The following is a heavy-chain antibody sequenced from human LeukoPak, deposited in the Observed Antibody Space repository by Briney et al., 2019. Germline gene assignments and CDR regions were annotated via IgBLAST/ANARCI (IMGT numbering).Heavy chain of an antibody. CDR2: IIPIFGTA. Sequence: ASVKVSCKASGGTFSSYAISWVRQAPGQGLEWMGGIIPIFGTANYAQKFQGRVTITADESTSTAYMELSSLRSEDTAVYYCARHHDVDTAMYSPFVYWGEGTIVTVSS. CDR1: GGTFSSYA. D-gene: IGHD5-18*01. J-gene: IGHJ4*02. CDR3: ARHHDVDTAMYSPFVY. V-gene: IGHV1-69*13.